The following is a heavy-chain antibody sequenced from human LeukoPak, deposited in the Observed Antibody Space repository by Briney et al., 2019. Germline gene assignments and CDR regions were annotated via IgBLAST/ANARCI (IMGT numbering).Heavy chain of an antibody. CDR3: ARGGVTMIVASIAFDY. V-gene: IGHV1-46*01. CDR1: GYTFTSYY. Sequence: ASVKVSCKASGYTFTSYYMHWVRQAPGQGLEWMGIINPSGGSTSYAQKFQGRVTMTRDTSTSTVYMELSSLRSEDTAVYYCARGGVTMIVASIAFDYWGQGTLVTVSS. CDR2: INPSGGST. D-gene: IGHD3-22*01. J-gene: IGHJ4*02.